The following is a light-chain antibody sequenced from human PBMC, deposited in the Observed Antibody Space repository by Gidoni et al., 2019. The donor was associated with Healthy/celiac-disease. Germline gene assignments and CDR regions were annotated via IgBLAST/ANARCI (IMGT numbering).Light chain of an antibody. Sequence: SYELTQPLSVSVALVQTARITCGGTTIGSKNVHWYQQKPCQAPVLVIYRDSNRPSGIPERFSGSNSGNTATLTISRAQAGDEADYYCQVWDSSTVVFGGGTKLTVL. CDR2: RDS. CDR3: QVWDSSTVV. CDR1: TIGSKN. V-gene: IGLV3-9*01. J-gene: IGLJ2*01.